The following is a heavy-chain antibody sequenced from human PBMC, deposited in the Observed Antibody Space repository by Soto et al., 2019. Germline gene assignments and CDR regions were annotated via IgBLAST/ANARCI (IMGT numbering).Heavy chain of an antibody. V-gene: IGHV3-33*01. CDR1: GFTFSSYG. D-gene: IGHD4-17*01. CDR3: ARGDPVTTEDY. J-gene: IGHJ4*02. Sequence: QVQLVESGGGVVQPGRSLRLSCAASGFTFSSYGMHWVRQAPGKGLEWVAVIWYDGSNKYYADSVKGRFTISRDSSKNTLYLQMNSLRAEDTAVYYCARGDPVTTEDYWGQGTLVTVSS. CDR2: IWYDGSNK.